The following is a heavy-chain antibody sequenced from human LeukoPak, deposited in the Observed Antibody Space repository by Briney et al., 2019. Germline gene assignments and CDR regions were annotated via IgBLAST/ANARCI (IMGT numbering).Heavy chain of an antibody. J-gene: IGHJ3*01. CDR1: GYTFTSYY. D-gene: IGHD1-26*01. CDR3: ARSGRGIPEDDAFDV. V-gene: IGHV1-46*01. Sequence: ASVMVSCKASGYTFTSYYMHWVRQAPGQGLEWMGLINPTGGSTGYAQKFQGRVTMTRDMSTSTAYMELSRLRSDDTAVYYCARSGRGIPEDDAFDVWGLGTMVTVSS. CDR2: INPTGGST.